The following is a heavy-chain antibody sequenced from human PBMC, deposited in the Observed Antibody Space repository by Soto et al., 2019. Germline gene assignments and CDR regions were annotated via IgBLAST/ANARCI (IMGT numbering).Heavy chain of an antibody. CDR2: IYTGGGT. V-gene: IGHV3-66*01. J-gene: IGHJ4*02. CDR3: ARDGSGH. CDR1: GLTVAPNP. Sequence: EVQLVESGGGLVQPGGSLRLSGAAFGLTVAPNPLTWFPQAPGKGLGWVSVIYTGGGTHYADSVKGRFTISRDNSKNTVNLQMNSLRPEDTAVYYCARDGSGHWGQGTLVTVSS.